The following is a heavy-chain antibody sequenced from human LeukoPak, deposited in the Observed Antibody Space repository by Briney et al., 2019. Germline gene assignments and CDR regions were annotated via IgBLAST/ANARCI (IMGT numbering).Heavy chain of an antibody. CDR3: AKDGVIVATKSPHGY. CDR2: ISGSGGST. CDR1: GXTFSSYA. D-gene: IGHD5-12*01. J-gene: IGHJ4*02. Sequence: GGSLRLSCAASGXTFSSYAMSWVRQAPGKGLEWVSAISGSGGSTYYADSVKGRFTISRDNSKNTLYLQMNSLRAEDTAVYYCAKDGVIVATKSPHGYWGQGTLVTVSS. V-gene: IGHV3-23*01.